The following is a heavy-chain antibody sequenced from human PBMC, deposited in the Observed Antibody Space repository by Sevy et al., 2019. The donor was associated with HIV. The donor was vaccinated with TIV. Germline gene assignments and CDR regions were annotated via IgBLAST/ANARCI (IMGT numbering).Heavy chain of an antibody. V-gene: IGHV3-11*06. CDR2: ISSSSSYT. Sequence: GGSLRLSCAASGFTFSDYYMSLIRQAPGKGLEWVSYISSSSSYTNYADSVKGRFTISRDNAKNSLYLQMNSLRAEDTAVYYCARDLGWTYYYYGMDVWGQGTTVTVSS. J-gene: IGHJ6*02. CDR3: ARDLGWTYYYYGMDV. D-gene: IGHD6-19*01. CDR1: GFTFSDYY.